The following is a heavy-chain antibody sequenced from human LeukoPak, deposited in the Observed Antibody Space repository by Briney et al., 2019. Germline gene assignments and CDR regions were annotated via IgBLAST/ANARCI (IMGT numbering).Heavy chain of an antibody. CDR3: GREWAVDF. CDR1: GFTLSKHW. V-gene: IGHV3-7*01. J-gene: IGHJ4*02. CDR2: IKQDGSEK. Sequence: GGSLTLSCAASGFTLSKHWMTWVRQVPGKGLECVAIIKQDGSEKYYVNSVKSRFTISRDNAKNSLYLQMNSLRVEDTAVYYCGREWAVDFWGQGTLVTVSS.